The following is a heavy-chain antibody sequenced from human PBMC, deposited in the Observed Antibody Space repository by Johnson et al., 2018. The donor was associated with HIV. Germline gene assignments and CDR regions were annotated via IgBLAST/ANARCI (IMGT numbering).Heavy chain of an antibody. CDR3: AKEKDYGAFDI. V-gene: IGHV3-30*02. D-gene: IGHD3-16*01. CDR1: GFIFSTYG. Sequence: VESGGGVVQPGGSLRLSCVASGFIFSTYGMHWVRQAPGKGLEWLAFIRYDGSNEYYVDSVKGRFTISRDNSKNTLYMQMNSLSAEDTAMYYCAKEKDYGAFDIWGQGTMVTVSS. J-gene: IGHJ3*02. CDR2: IRYDGSNE.